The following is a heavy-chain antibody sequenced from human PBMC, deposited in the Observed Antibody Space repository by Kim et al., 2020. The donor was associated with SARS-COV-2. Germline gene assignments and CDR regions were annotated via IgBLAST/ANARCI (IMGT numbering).Heavy chain of an antibody. V-gene: IGHV3-72*01. CDR3: ARGYSLID. J-gene: IGHJ4*02. CDR2: VRNKATRYAT. CDR1: GSRFSDHY. Sequence: GGSLRLSCADSGSRFSDHYMGWVRQAPGKGLEWVGLVRNKATRYATEYAASVKGRVTISRDDSKNSLYLQMDSLKTDDTAVYYCARGYSLIDWGQGTLVVVSS. D-gene: IGHD3-16*02.